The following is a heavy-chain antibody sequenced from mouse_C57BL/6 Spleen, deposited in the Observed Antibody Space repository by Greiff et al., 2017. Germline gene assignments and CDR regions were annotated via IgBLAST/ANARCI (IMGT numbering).Heavy chain of an antibody. CDR2: ISSGGSYT. V-gene: IGHV5-6*02. CDR3: ACLITTVVATNAMDY. CDR1: GFTFSSYG. Sequence: DVMLVESGGDLVKPGGSLKLSCAASGFTFSSYGMSWVRQTPDQRLEWVATISSGGSYTYYPDSLKVRFTISRDNAKNTLYLQMSSLKSEDTAMYYCACLITTVVATNAMDYWGQGTSVTVSS. D-gene: IGHD1-1*01. J-gene: IGHJ4*01.